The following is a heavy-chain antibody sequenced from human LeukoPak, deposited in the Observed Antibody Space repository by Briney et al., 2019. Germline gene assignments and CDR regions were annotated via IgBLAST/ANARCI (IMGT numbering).Heavy chain of an antibody. CDR2: IYYNGNT. CDR3: ARGLFDGGNGLHFDS. V-gene: IGHV4-39*02. J-gene: IGHJ4*02. CDR1: VDSINSRTHY. Sequence: SETLSLTCTVSVDSINSRTHYWAWVRQPPGNELEWIGSIYYNGNTAANPSLKNRVTLSIDLSKTHVSLGLTSGTAAGMAVYYCARGLFDGGNGLHFDSWGQGILVTVSS. D-gene: IGHD3-9*01.